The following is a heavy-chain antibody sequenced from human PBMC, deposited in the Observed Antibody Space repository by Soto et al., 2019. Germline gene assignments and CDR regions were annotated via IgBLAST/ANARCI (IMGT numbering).Heavy chain of an antibody. CDR3: PRDGHPYGSGSYYNHGMDV. D-gene: IGHD3-10*01. Sequence: GGSLRLSCAASGFTFSTYAMHWVRQAPGKGLEWVALIASEGNDKYYADSVKGRFTISKDNSKNTLYLQMNSLRAEDTALFYCPRDGHPYGSGSYYNHGMDVWGQGTTGTV. CDR2: IASEGNDK. V-gene: IGHV3-30*04. CDR1: GFTFSTYA. J-gene: IGHJ6*02.